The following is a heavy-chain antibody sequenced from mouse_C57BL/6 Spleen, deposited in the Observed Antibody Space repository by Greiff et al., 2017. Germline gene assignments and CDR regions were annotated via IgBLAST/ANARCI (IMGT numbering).Heavy chain of an antibody. CDR1: GYNFTSYW. Sequence: QVQLKQPVAELVKPGASVKLSCKASGYNFTSYWMHWVKQRPGRGLEWIGRIDPNSGGTKYNEKFKSKATLTVDKCSIPAYMQLSILTSEDSAVYYSAREVIYNGDYGVAYWGQGTLVTVSA. CDR2: IDPNSGGT. CDR3: AREVIYNGDYGVAY. J-gene: IGHJ3*01. V-gene: IGHV1-72*01. D-gene: IGHD2-13*01.